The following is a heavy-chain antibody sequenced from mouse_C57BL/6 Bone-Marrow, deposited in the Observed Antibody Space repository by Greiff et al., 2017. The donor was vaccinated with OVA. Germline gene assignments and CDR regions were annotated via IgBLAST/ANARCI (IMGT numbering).Heavy chain of an antibody. CDR1: GYTFTSYW. V-gene: IGHV1-64*01. D-gene: IGHD2-3*01. CDR3: ARHDGYYYDY. CDR2: IHPNSGST. Sequence: QVQPQQPGAELVKPGASVKLSCKASGYTFTSYWMHWVKQRPGQGLEWIGMIHPNSGSTNYNEKFKSKATLTVDKSSSTAYMQLSSLTSEDSAVYYCARHDGYYYDYWGQGTSVTVSS. J-gene: IGHJ4*01.